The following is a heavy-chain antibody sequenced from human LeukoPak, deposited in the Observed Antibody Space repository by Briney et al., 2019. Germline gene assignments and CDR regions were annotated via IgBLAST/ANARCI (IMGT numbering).Heavy chain of an antibody. V-gene: IGHV4-34*01. CDR2: INHSGST. Sequence: SETLSLTCAVSGGSFSGYYWSWIRQPPGKGLEWIGEINHSGSTNYNPSLKSRVTISVDTSTNQCSLKQSSVSAADTAVYDCARGFMVVAATFIYYYYYMDVWGKGTTVTVSS. CDR1: GGSFSGYY. D-gene: IGHD2-15*01. CDR3: ARGFMVVAATFIYYYYYMDV. J-gene: IGHJ6*03.